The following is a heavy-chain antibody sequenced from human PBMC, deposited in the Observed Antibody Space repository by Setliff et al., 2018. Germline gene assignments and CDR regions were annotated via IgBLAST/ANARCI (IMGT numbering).Heavy chain of an antibody. CDR1: GFTFSYYA. Sequence: GGSLRLSCAASGFTFSYYAMTWVRQAPGKGLEWVSIIYSTGRTTYSADSVKGRFAISRDNAMNSLYLQMNSLRAEDTAIYYCARTCSGSGCYAGLESWGQGTPVTVSS. V-gene: IGHV3-23*05. J-gene: IGHJ4*02. CDR2: IYSTGRTT. CDR3: ARTCSGSGCYAGLES. D-gene: IGHD2-15*01.